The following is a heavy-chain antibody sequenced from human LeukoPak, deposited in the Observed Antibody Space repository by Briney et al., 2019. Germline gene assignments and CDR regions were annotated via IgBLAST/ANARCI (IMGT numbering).Heavy chain of an antibody. V-gene: IGHV3-15*01. CDR1: GFTFSNAW. CDR2: IKSKTDGGTT. CDR3: AKGVGAIQLAFDI. J-gene: IGHJ3*02. D-gene: IGHD5-18*01. Sequence: GGSLRLSCAASGFTFSNAWMSWVRQAPGKGLEWVGRIKSKTDGGTTDYAAPVKGRFTISRDDSKNTLYLQMSSLRAEDTAVYYCAKGVGAIQLAFDIWGQGTMVTVSS.